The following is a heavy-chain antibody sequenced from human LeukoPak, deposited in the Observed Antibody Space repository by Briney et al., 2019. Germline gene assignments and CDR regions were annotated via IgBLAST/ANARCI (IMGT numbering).Heavy chain of an antibody. Sequence: ASVKVSCKASGYTFTAYYIHWVRQAPGQGLEWMGWITPSGGTNYPQKFQGRVAITRDTSITTAYMDLGRLTSDDTAVYYCARDRSSDGFAHIYYWGQGALVTVSS. J-gene: IGHJ4*02. CDR2: ITPSGGT. CDR3: ARDRSSDGFAHIYY. V-gene: IGHV1-2*02. CDR1: GYTFTAYY. D-gene: IGHD5-24*01.